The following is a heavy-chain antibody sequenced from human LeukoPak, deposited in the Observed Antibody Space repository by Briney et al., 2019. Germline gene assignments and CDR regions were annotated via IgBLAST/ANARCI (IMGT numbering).Heavy chain of an antibody. Sequence: GGSLRLSCAASGFTFSDYYMSWIRQAPGKGLEWVSYISSSGSTIYYADSVKGRFTISRDNSKNSLYLQMNSLRAEDTAVYYCARVTYYYDSSGYYENLNQFDYWGQGTLVTVSS. CDR3: ARVTYYYDSSGYYENLNQFDY. D-gene: IGHD3-22*01. CDR1: GFTFSDYY. J-gene: IGHJ4*02. V-gene: IGHV3-11*01. CDR2: ISSSGSTI.